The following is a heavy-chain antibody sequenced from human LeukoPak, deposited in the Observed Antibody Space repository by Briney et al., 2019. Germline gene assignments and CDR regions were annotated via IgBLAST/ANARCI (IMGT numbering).Heavy chain of an antibody. CDR3: ASLRVGFERDGYIYAFDI. J-gene: IGHJ3*02. CDR1: GGSISSYY. Sequence: SETLSLTCTVSGGSISSYYWSWIRQPPGKGLEWIGFIYYSGSTNYNPSLKSRVTISVDTSKNQFSLKLSSVTAADTAVYYCASLRVGFERDGYIYAFDIWGQGTMVTVSS. D-gene: IGHD5-24*01. V-gene: IGHV4-59*12. CDR2: IYYSGST.